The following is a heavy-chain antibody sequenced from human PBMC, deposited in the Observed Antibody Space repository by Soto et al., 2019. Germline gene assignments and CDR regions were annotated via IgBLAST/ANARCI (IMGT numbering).Heavy chain of an antibody. CDR3: AREVSPNSGYSSSWYGLFPLFDC. Sequence: GGSLGLSCAASGFSLSSYAMHWVRQAPGKGLEWVAVISYDGSNKYYADSVKGRFTISRDNSKNTLYLQMNSLRAEDTAVYYCAREVSPNSGYSSSWYGLFPLFDCWGQGTLVTVSS. CDR2: ISYDGSNK. D-gene: IGHD6-13*01. J-gene: IGHJ4*02. CDR1: GFSLSSYA. V-gene: IGHV3-30-3*01.